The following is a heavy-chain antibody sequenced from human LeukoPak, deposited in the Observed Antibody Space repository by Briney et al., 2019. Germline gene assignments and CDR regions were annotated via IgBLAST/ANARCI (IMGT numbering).Heavy chain of an antibody. Sequence: ASVKVSCKASGYTFTNYDINWVRQATGQWLEWMGWMNPNSGNTGYAQKFQGRVTMTEDTSTDTAYMELSSLRSEDTAVYYCATGGYDSSGLYFDYWGQGTLVTVSS. CDR3: ATGGYDSSGLYFDY. J-gene: IGHJ4*02. V-gene: IGHV1-8*02. CDR2: MNPNSGNT. D-gene: IGHD3-22*01. CDR1: GYTFTNYD.